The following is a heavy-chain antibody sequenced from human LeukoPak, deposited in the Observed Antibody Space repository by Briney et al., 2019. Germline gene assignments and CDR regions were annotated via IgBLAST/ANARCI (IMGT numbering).Heavy chain of an antibody. J-gene: IGHJ4*02. D-gene: IGHD1-1*01. Sequence: PSETLSLTCTVSGGSISSYYWSWVRQPPGKGLEWIGYIYYSENTNYNPSLKSRLTMSADRSRNQFSLNLNSVTAADTAVYYCARINWNYFDYWGQGILVTVSS. V-gene: IGHV4-59*08. CDR2: IYYSENT. CDR1: GGSISSYY. CDR3: ARINWNYFDY.